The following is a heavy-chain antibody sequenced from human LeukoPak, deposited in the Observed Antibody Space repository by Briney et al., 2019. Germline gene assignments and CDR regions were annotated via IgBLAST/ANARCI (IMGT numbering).Heavy chain of an antibody. CDR3: ARGMGLRYFDWLTH. CDR2: ISAYNGNT. J-gene: IGHJ5*02. D-gene: IGHD3-9*01. CDR1: GYTFTSYG. Sequence: ASVKVSCKASGYTFTSYGISWVRQAPGQGLEWMGWISAYNGNTNYAQKLQGSVTMTTDTSTSTAYMELRSLRSDDTAVYYCARGMGLRYFDWLTHWGQGTLVTVSS. V-gene: IGHV1-18*01.